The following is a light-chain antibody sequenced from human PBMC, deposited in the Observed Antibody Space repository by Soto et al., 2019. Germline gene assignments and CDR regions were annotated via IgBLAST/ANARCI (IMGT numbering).Light chain of an antibody. CDR1: QSVSNN. CDR2: GAS. Sequence: EIVMTQSPATLSVSPGERATLFCRASQSVSNNFAWYQQKPGQAPRLLVYGASTRATGVPDRFSGSGCGTDFTLTISGLQSDDFGVYYCQQYHKWPPSTFGQGTKVDIK. V-gene: IGKV3-15*01. CDR3: QQYHKWPPST. J-gene: IGKJ1*01.